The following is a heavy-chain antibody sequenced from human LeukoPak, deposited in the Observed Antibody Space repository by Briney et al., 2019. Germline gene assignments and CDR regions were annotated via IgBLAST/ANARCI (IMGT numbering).Heavy chain of an antibody. CDR2: ISGSGGST. Sequence: GGSLRLSXAASGFTFSSHAMSWVRQAPGKGLEWVSAISGSGGSTYYADSVKGRFTISRDNSKNTLYLQMNSLRAEDTAVYYCAKDRPWGAAAGEFDYWGQGTLVTVSS. J-gene: IGHJ4*02. CDR1: GFTFSSHA. CDR3: AKDRPWGAAAGEFDY. D-gene: IGHD6-13*01. V-gene: IGHV3-23*01.